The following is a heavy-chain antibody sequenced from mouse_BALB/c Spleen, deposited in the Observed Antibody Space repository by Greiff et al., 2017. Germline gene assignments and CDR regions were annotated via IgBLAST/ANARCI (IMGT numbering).Heavy chain of an antibody. CDR1: GFSLTSYG. D-gene: IGHD1-1*01. J-gene: IGHJ2*01. V-gene: IGHV2-9*02. CDR2: IWAGGST. Sequence: VNLVESGPGLVAPSQSLSITCAVSGFSLTSYGVHWVRQPPGKGLEWLGVIWAGGSTNYNSALMSRLSISKDNSKSQVFLKMNSLQTDDTTMYYCARDSYDSSYYIDYWGQGTTLTVSS. CDR3: ARDSYDSSYYIDY.